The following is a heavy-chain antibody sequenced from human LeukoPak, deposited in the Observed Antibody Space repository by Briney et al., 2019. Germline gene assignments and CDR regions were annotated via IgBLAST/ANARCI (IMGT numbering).Heavy chain of an antibody. CDR2: INANGGDT. V-gene: IGHV3-23*01. CDR1: GFTFSNHA. J-gene: IGHJ5*02. CDR3: AKDVWWSVS. Sequence: GGSLRLSCAASGFTFSNHAMTWVRQAPGKGLEWVSAINANGGDTFYADSVKGRFTISRDNSKNILYLQMSSLRAEDTAIYYCAKDVWWSVSWGQGTLVTVSS. D-gene: IGHD2-8*02.